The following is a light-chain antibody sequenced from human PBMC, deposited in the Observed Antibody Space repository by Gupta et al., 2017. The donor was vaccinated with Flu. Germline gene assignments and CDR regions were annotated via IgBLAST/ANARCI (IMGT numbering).Light chain of an antibody. CDR1: SGYVGYYNF. Sequence: TTNASTGTSGYVGYYNFVSLHQHHPAQPPKLLFYGVTNRPSWLSCRFSASMAGDTASLTISVLQAEDVAYYYCLSCTSTSTLVFGGGTKLTVL. CDR3: LSCTSTSTLV. V-gene: IGLV2-14*01. CDR2: GVT. J-gene: IGLJ2*01.